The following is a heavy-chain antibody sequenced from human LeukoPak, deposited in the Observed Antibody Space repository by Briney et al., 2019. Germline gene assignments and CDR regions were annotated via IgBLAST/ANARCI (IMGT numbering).Heavy chain of an antibody. CDR1: GFTFSTYW. D-gene: IGHD3-10*02. CDR2: MKLDGSEK. J-gene: IGHJ6*04. Sequence: GGSLRLSCTASGFTFSTYWMTWVRQAPGKGLEWVANMKLDGSEKYYVDSVKGRFTISRDNAKNSLYLQMNSLRAEDTAVYYCAELGITMIGGVWAKGTTVTISS. V-gene: IGHV3-7*01. CDR3: AELGITMIGGV.